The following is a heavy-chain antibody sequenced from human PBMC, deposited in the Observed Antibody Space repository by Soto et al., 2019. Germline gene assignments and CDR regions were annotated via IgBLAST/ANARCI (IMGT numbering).Heavy chain of an antibody. CDR1: GLRFDDFG. V-gene: IGHV3-20*04. Sequence: GGSLRLSCAASGLRFDDFGMSWVRQAPGKGLEWVSGITWNSGSTGYADSVKGRFRISRDNAKNSLYLQMDSLRAEDTAFYYCARDDGVAVAFDAYDPWCQGTMLTV. CDR3: ARDDGVAVAFDAYDP. CDR2: ITWNSGST. D-gene: IGHD3-16*01. J-gene: IGHJ3*01.